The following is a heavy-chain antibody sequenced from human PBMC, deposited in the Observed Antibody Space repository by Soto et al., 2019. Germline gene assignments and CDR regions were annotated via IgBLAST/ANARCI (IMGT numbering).Heavy chain of an antibody. CDR1: GGTFGNLG. CDR2: TIPIFDTP. V-gene: IGHV1-69*01. J-gene: IGHJ5*01. CDR3: ARDLEDGSGTKYYWFDS. Sequence: QMQLVQSGAEVKKPGSSVKISCKASGGTFGNLGISWLRQAPGQGLEWMGGTIPIFDTPHYAEKFRDRVTITAEATTTAYLELTSLTSADTATYYCARDLEDGSGTKYYWFDSCGQGTLVTVSS. D-gene: IGHD3-10*01.